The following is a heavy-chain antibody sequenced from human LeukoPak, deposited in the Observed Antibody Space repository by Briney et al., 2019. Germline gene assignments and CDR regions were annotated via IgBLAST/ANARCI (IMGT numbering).Heavy chain of an antibody. CDR2: LFPDLAT. Sequence: TSETLSLTCAVSGYSVNSAYYWGWIRQPPGKGLEWIGNLFPDLATEYNPSLKGRVTISLDTSNTLFSLRLTSVTAADMALYFCAGMTTVIRGRRFDSWGQGALVTVSS. CDR1: GYSVNSAYY. V-gene: IGHV4-38-2*01. CDR3: AGMTTVIRGRRFDS. J-gene: IGHJ4*02. D-gene: IGHD4-23*01.